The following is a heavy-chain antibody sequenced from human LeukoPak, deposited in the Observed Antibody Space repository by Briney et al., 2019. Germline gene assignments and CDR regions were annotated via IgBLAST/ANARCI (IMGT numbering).Heavy chain of an antibody. J-gene: IGHJ6*03. CDR2: ITYSSDTT. CDR3: AKGYDTTYYHYYFMDV. CDR1: GFTFSSYG. D-gene: IGHD2-2*01. V-gene: IGHV3-23*01. Sequence: GGSLRLSCAASGFTFSSYGMTWVRQAPGKGLEWVSVITYSSDTTYYADSVKGRFTISRDNSKNTLYLQMNSLRAEDTAVYYCAKGYDTTYYHYYFMDVWGKGTTVTISS.